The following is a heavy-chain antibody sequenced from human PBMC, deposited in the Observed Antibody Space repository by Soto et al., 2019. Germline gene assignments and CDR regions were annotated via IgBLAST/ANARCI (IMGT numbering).Heavy chain of an antibody. Sequence: QMQLVQSGPEVKKPGTSVKVSCKASGFTFTSSAVQWVRQARGQRLEWIGWIVVGSGNTNYAQKFQERVTITRDMSTSTAYMELSSLRSEDTAVYYCAAETAAAGTFSDYWGQGTLVTVSS. CDR1: GFTFTSSA. D-gene: IGHD6-13*01. CDR2: IVVGSGNT. J-gene: IGHJ4*02. CDR3: AAETAAAGTFSDY. V-gene: IGHV1-58*01.